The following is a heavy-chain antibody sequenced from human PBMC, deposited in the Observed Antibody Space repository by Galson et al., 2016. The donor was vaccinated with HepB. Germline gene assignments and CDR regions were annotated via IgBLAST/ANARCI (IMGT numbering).Heavy chain of an antibody. CDR2: TFYRSKWYN. J-gene: IGHJ3*02. Sequence: CAISGDSVFSNIAAWNWIRQSPSRGLEWLGRTFYRSKWYNDYAISVRSRITINPDTSKNQYSLQLNSVTPDDTAVYYCARDPARVGFQTGAFDIWGQGTMVTVSS. CDR1: GDSVFSNIAA. D-gene: IGHD1-26*01. V-gene: IGHV6-1*01. CDR3: ARDPARVGFQTGAFDI.